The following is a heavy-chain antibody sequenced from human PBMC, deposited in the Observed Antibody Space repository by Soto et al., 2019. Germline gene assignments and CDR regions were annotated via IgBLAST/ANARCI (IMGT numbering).Heavy chain of an antibody. J-gene: IGHJ6*02. CDR3: GKGQHCSSTSCYFYYYGTDV. Sequence: QVQLVESGGGVVQPGRSLRLSCAASGFTFSTYGMHWVRQAPGKGLEWVAVISYDGSNKFYADSVKGRLTISRDNSKNTXHXPMNSLRDGDRAVYYCGKGQHCSSTSCYFYYYGTDVWGQGTTVAVSS. CDR1: GFTFSTYG. CDR2: ISYDGSNK. V-gene: IGHV3-30*18. D-gene: IGHD2-2*01.